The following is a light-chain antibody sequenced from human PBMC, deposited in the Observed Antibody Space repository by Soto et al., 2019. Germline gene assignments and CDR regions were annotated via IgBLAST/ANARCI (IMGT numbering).Light chain of an antibody. CDR1: QSVTSNY. V-gene: IGKV3-20*01. CDR3: QQYGSSPTT. J-gene: IGKJ1*01. Sequence: EIVLTQSPGTLSLSPGERATLSCRASQSVTSNYLAWYQHKPGQAPRLLFFGASIRATGIPDRFSGGGSGTDFTLTISKLEPEDFAVYHCQQYGSSPTTFGQGTKVEIK. CDR2: GAS.